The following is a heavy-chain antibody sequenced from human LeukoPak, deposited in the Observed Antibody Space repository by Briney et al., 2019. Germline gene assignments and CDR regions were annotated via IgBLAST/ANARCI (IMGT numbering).Heavy chain of an antibody. D-gene: IGHD3-9*01. Sequence: SETLSLTCTVSGGSISSYYRSWIRQPPGKGLEWIGYIYYSGSTNYNPSLKSRVTVSVDTSKNQFSLKLSSVTAADTAVYYCARGSYDILTGYYYYFDYWGQGTLVTVSS. CDR1: GGSISSYY. CDR2: IYYSGST. CDR3: ARGSYDILTGYYYYFDY. V-gene: IGHV4-59*01. J-gene: IGHJ4*02.